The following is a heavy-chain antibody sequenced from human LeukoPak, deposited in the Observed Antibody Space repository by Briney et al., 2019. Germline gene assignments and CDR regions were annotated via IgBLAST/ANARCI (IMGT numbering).Heavy chain of an antibody. V-gene: IGHV3-23*01. Sequence: GGSLRLSCAASGFTFSSYAMSWVRQAPGKGLEGVAGISNSVGSTYYADSVKGRFTISRDNSKNTLYLQMNSLRAEDTAVYYCARDRPRGYGMDVWGQGTTVTVSS. CDR1: GFTFSSYA. CDR2: ISNSVGST. D-gene: IGHD3-10*01. CDR3: ARDRPRGYGMDV. J-gene: IGHJ6*02.